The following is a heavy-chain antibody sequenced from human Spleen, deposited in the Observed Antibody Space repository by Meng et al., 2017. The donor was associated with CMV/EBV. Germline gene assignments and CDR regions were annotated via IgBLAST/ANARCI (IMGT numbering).Heavy chain of an antibody. V-gene: IGHV3-9*01. J-gene: IGHJ4*02. D-gene: IGHD3-22*01. CDR1: GFTFSSYS. CDR2: ISWNSGSI. Sequence: GGSLRLSCAASGFTFSSYSMNWVRQAPGKGLEWVSGISWNSGSIAYGDSVKGRITISRDNAKNSLYLQMNSLRAEDTALYYCAKGVSDSRRMIKEPKFDYWGQGTLVTVSS. CDR3: AKGVSDSRRMIKEPKFDY.